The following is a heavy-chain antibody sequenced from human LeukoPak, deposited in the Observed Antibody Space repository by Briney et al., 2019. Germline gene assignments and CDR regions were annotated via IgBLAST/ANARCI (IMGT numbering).Heavy chain of an antibody. CDR2: IKEDGNEK. CDR1: GFNFNNFF. Sequence: GGSLRLSCTASGFNFNNFFMTWVRQAPGKWLEWVANIKEDGNEKYYVDSVKGRFTISRDNANNSLYLQMNSLGTEDTAVYFCARDYPPGDYWGQGTLVTVSS. V-gene: IGHV3-7*01. D-gene: IGHD3-16*02. J-gene: IGHJ4*02. CDR3: ARDYPPGDY.